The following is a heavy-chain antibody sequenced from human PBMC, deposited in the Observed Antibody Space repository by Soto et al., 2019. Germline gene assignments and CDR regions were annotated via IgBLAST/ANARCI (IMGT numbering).Heavy chain of an antibody. V-gene: IGHV4-59*01. D-gene: IGHD6-19*01. Sequence: SETLSLTCTVSGGSISSYYWSWIRQPPGKGLEWIGYIYYSGSTNYNPSLKSRVTISVDTSKIQFSLKLSSVTAADTAVYYCARVSSSGTYYYYYMDVWGKGTTVTVSS. CDR2: IYYSGST. CDR1: GGSISSYY. CDR3: ARVSSSGTYYYYYMDV. J-gene: IGHJ6*03.